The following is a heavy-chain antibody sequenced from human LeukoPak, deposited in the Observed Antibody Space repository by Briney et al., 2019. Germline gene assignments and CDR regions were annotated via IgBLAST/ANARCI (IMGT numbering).Heavy chain of an antibody. V-gene: IGHV6-1*01. CDR3: SRDRSDWFDFDY. J-gene: IGHJ4*02. Sequence: SQTLSLTCAISGDSVSSNSVAWNWIRQSPSRGLEWLGRTYYRSKWYNDYAVSVKSRITINPDTSKNQFSLLLNSVTPGDTAVYYCSRDRSDWFDFDYWGQGTLVTVSS. CDR2: TYYRSKWYN. CDR1: GDSVSSNSVA. D-gene: IGHD3-9*01.